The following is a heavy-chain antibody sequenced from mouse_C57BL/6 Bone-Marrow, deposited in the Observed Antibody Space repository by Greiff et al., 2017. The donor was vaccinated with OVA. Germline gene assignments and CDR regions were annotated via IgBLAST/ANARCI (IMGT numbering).Heavy chain of an antibody. J-gene: IGHJ1*03. D-gene: IGHD1-1*01. CDR3: ASGDGSSPRYFDV. CDR1: GYTFTNYW. V-gene: IGHV1-63*01. Sequence: QVQLQQSGAELVRPGTSVKMSCKASGYTFTNYWIGWAKQRPGHGLEWIGDIYPGGGYTNYNEKFKGKATLTADKSSSTAYMQFSSLTSEDSDIYDCASGDGSSPRYFDVWGTGTTVTVSS. CDR2: IYPGGGYT.